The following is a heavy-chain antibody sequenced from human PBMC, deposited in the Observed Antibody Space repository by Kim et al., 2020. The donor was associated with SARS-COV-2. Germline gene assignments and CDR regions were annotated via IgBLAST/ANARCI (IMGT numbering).Heavy chain of an antibody. J-gene: IGHJ4*02. V-gene: IGHV4-34*01. D-gene: IGHD3-22*01. CDR3: ARMYYYDSSGYFDY. CDR2: INHSGST. CDR1: GGSFSGYY. Sequence: SETLSLTCAVYGGSFSGYYWSWIRQPPGKGLEWIGEINHSGSTNYNPSLKSRVTISVDTSKNQFSLKLSSVTAADTAVYYCARMYYYDSSGYFDYWGQGT.